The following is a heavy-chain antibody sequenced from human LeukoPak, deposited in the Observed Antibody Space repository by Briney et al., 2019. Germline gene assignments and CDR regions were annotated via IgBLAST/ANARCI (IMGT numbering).Heavy chain of an antibody. Sequence: GGSLRLSCAASGFTLSSYSMNWVRQAPGKGLEWVSSISSSSSYIYYADSVKGRFTISRDNAKNSLYLQMNSLRAEDTAVYYCARDLVVPAAAGAFDIWGQGTMVTVSS. CDR2: ISSSSSYI. J-gene: IGHJ3*02. V-gene: IGHV3-21*01. CDR1: GFTLSSYS. D-gene: IGHD2-2*01. CDR3: ARDLVVPAAAGAFDI.